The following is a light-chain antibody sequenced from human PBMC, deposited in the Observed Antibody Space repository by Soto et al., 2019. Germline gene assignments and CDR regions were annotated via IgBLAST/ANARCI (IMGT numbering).Light chain of an antibody. Sequence: QSVLTQPTSASLSPGQSVTISCTGTKSDIGVYDFVSWYQHHPGKAPRLIIYEVVQRPSGVPDRFSGSKSGNTASLTVSGLQAADEADYFCKSYAGSNTYVFGSGTKVTVL. CDR3: KSYAGSNTYV. CDR2: EVV. V-gene: IGLV2-8*01. J-gene: IGLJ1*01. CDR1: KSDIGVYDF.